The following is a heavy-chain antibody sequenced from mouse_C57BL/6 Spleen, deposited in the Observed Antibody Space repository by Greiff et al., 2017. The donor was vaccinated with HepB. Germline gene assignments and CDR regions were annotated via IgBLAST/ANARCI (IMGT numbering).Heavy chain of an antibody. J-gene: IGHJ4*01. V-gene: IGHV1-5*01. CDR3: TRSYTVPYAMDY. CDR2: IYPGNSDT. D-gene: IGHD1-1*01. Sequence: EVQLQQSGTVLARPGASVKMSCKTSGYTFTSYWMHWVKQRPGQGLEWIGAIYPGNSDTSYNQKFKGKAKLTAVTSASTAYMELSSLTNEDSAVYYCTRSYTVPYAMDYWGQGTSVTVSS. CDR1: GYTFTSYW.